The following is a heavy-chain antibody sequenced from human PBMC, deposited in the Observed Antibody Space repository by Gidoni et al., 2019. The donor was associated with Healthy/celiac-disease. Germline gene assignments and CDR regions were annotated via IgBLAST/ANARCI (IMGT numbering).Heavy chain of an antibody. J-gene: IGHJ3*02. V-gene: IGHV4-39*01. D-gene: IGHD6-19*01. Sequence: QLQLQESGPGLVKPSETLSLTCTVSGGSIRSSSYYWAWSRQPPGKGLEWIGSIYYSGSTYYNPSLKSRVTISVDTSKNQFSLKLSSVTAADTAVYYCARWVTAVATLGGNAFYIWGQGTMVTVSS. CDR3: ARWVTAVATLGGNAFYI. CDR2: IYYSGST. CDR1: GGSIRSSSYY.